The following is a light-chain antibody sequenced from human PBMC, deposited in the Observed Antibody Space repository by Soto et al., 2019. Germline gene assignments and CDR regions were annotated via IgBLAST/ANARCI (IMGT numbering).Light chain of an antibody. V-gene: IGKV1-5*02. CDR2: DAS. CDR3: QQYNSYSPLT. Sequence: DIQMTKSLSTLSAPVGDGVTIICRASQSISSWLAWYQKKPGKAPKLRTYDASSLESGVPSRFSGSGSGTEFTLTISSLQPDDFATYYCQQYNSYSPLTFGGGTKVEIK. CDR1: QSISSW. J-gene: IGKJ4*01.